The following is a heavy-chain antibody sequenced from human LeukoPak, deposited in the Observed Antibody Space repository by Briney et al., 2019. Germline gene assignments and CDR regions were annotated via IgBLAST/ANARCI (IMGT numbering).Heavy chain of an antibody. J-gene: IGHJ4*02. D-gene: IGHD3-22*01. V-gene: IGHV3-23*01. CDR1: GFTFSSYA. CDR2: ISGSGGST. Sequence: GGSLRLSCAASGFTFSSYAMSWVRQAPGKGLEWVSTISGSGGSTYYADSVKGRFTISRDNSKNTLYLQMNSLRAEDTAVYYCAKDPTDFDSSGQTYFDYWGQGSLVTVSS. CDR3: AKDPTDFDSSGQTYFDY.